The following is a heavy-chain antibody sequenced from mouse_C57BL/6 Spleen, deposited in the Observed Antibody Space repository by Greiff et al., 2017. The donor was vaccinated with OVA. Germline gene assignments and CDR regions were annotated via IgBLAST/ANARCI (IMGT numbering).Heavy chain of an antibody. V-gene: IGHV1-42*01. CDR2: INPSTGGT. CDR3: ARDGYGGFAY. D-gene: IGHD2-2*01. CDR1: GYSFTGYY. Sequence: VHVKQSGPELVKPGASVKISCKASGYSFTGYYMNWVKQSPEKSLEWIGEINPSTGGTTYNQKFKAKATLTVDKSSSTAYMQLKSLTSEDSAVYYCARDGYGGFAYWGQGTLVTVSA. J-gene: IGHJ3*01.